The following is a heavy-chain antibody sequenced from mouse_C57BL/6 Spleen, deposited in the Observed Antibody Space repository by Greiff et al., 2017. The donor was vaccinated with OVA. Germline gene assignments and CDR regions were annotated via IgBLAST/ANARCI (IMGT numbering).Heavy chain of an antibody. V-gene: IGHV5-12*01. CDR2: ISNGGGST. CDR1: GFTFSDYY. J-gene: IGHJ4*01. Sequence: EVKLMESGGGLVQPGGSLKLSCAASGFTFSDYYMYWVRQTPEKRLEWVAYISNGGGSTYYPDTVKGRFTISRDNAKNTLYLQMSRLKSEDTAMYYCARHEPAMDYWGQGTSVTVSS. CDR3: ARHEPAMDY.